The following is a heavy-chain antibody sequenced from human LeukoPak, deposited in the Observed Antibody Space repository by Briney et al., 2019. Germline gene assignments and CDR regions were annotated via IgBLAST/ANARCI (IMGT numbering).Heavy chain of an antibody. J-gene: IGHJ4*02. Sequence: ASVKVSCKGSGYSFGSSGINWVRQAPGQGLEWMGWISAYNGDTNYAQKFQGRVTMTTDTSTSTAYMDLTSLRSDDTAVYYCARGGYYGSGSFPDYWGQGTLVTVSS. CDR2: ISAYNGDT. V-gene: IGHV1-18*01. CDR3: ARGGYYGSGSFPDY. D-gene: IGHD3-10*01. CDR1: GYSFGSSG.